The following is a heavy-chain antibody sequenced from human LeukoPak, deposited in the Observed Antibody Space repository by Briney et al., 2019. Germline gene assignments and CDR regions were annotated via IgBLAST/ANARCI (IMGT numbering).Heavy chain of an antibody. J-gene: IGHJ4*02. Sequence: PGGSLRLSCAASGFDVSINYMNWIRQSPEKGLEWVSIIHNNGNTYYADSVKGIFTVSRDNSKNTVSLQMDSLRVDDTGVYYCARGFLQLTPYYFDYWGQGTLVTVSS. CDR1: GFDVSINY. CDR3: ARGFLQLTPYYFDY. V-gene: IGHV3-66*01. CDR2: IHNNGNT. D-gene: IGHD1-1*01.